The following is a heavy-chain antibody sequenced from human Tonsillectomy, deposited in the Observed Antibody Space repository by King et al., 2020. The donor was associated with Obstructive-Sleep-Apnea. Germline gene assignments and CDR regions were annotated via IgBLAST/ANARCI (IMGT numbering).Heavy chain of an antibody. CDR3: ARVTTRAYAFDI. CDR1: GGSISSYY. CDR2: IYYSGST. V-gene: IGHV4-59*01. J-gene: IGHJ3*02. D-gene: IGHD1-1*01. Sequence: QLQLQESGPGLVKPSETLSLTCTVSGGSISSYYWSWIRQPPGKGLEWIGYIYYSGSTNYYPSLKSRLTISVATSKNQFSLKLSSVTAADTAVYYCARVTTRAYAFDIWGQGTMVTVSS.